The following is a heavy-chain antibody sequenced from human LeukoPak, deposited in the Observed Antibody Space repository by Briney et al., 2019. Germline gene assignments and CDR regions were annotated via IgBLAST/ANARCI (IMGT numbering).Heavy chain of an antibody. CDR1: GFTFSSYA. CDR2: ISGSGGST. D-gene: IGHD2-2*01. V-gene: IGHV3-23*01. CDR3: AKLGYCSSTSCHLGRVDY. Sequence: HAGGSLGLSCAASGFTFSSYAMSWVRQAPGKGLEWVSAISGSGGSTYYADSVKGRFTISRDNSKNTLYLQMNSLRAEDTAVYYCAKLGYCSSTSCHLGRVDYWGQGTLVTVSS. J-gene: IGHJ4*02.